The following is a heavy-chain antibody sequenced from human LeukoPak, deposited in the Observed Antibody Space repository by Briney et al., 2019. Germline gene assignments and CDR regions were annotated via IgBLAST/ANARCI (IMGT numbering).Heavy chain of an antibody. CDR1: GYTFTGYY. CDR3: AILTAAITHFDS. Sequence: GASVKVSCKASGYTFTGYYLHWVRQAPGQGLEWMGWINPNSGVISSAQRFQGRVTMTRDTSISTAYTELSRLRSDDTAVYYCAILTAAITHFDSWGQGTLVTASS. V-gene: IGHV1-2*02. D-gene: IGHD6-25*01. J-gene: IGHJ4*02. CDR2: INPNSGVI.